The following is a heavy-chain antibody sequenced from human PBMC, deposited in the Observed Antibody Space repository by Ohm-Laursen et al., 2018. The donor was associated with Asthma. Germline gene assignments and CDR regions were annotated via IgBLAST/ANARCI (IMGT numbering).Heavy chain of an antibody. V-gene: IGHV3-30*03. Sequence: SLRLSCSAPGFTFSSYGMHWVRQAPGKGLEWVAVISYDGSNKYYADSVKGRFTVSRDDSKNTLYLQMNSLRPDDTAVYYCARDVMEWYLPAFGFWGQGTLVTVSS. D-gene: IGHD3-3*01. CDR2: ISYDGSNK. J-gene: IGHJ4*02. CDR1: GFTFSSYG. CDR3: ARDVMEWYLPAFGF.